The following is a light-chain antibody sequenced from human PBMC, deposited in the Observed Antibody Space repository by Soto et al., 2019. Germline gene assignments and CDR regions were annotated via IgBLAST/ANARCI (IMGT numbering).Light chain of an antibody. CDR1: NLGTNS. CDR3: QVWDSRSYHYV. Sequence: SSELTQPPSVSVAPGQTARITCGGNNLGTNSLHWYQQKPGQAPVLVVYDGRDRPSGVPERFSGSSSGNTATLTITRVEAGDEAVYHCQVWDSRSYHYVFGTGTKLTVL. J-gene: IGLJ1*01. CDR2: DGR. V-gene: IGLV3-21*02.